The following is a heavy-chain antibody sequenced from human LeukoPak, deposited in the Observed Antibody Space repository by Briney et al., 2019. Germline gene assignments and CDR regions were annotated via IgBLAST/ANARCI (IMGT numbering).Heavy chain of an antibody. CDR3: ATTGATSLSSASWFNIEY. D-gene: IGHD6-13*01. Sequence: PSETLSLTCTVSGGSVTSYYCTWVRQPPGRGQEWIGYNYYSGSTNYNPSLESRVSISLDTAKNQSSLKLRSVTAEDTAVYYCATTGATSLSSASWFNIEYWGQGTLVPVSS. J-gene: IGHJ4*02. CDR2: NYYSGST. V-gene: IGHV4-59*08. CDR1: GGSVTSYY.